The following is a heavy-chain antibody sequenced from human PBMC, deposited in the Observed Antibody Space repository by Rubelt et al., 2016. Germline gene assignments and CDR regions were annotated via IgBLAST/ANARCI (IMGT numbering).Heavy chain of an antibody. CDR1: GFTFSSYG. V-gene: IGHV3-30*18. J-gene: IGHJ4*02. CDR3: AKGELLWFGESYDLDY. Sequence: EDGRGVVQPGRSLRLSCAASGFTFSSYGMHWVRQAPGKGLEWVAVISYDGSNKYYADPVKGRFTISRDNSKNTLYLQMNSLRAEDTAVYYCAKGELLWFGESYDLDYWGQGTLVTVSS. CDR2: ISYDGSNK. D-gene: IGHD3-10*01.